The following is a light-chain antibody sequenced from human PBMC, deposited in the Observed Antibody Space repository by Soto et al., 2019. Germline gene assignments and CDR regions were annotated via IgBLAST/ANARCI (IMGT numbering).Light chain of an antibody. CDR3: YSAADNNPRVV. CDR1: VLAKKY. Sequence: SSELTQPSSVSVSPGQTARITCSGDVLAKKYARWFQQKPGQAPVLVIYKDSERPSGIPERFSGSSSGTTVTLTISGAQVEDEADYYCYSAADNNPRVVFGGGTKLTVL. CDR2: KDS. V-gene: IGLV3-27*01. J-gene: IGLJ2*01.